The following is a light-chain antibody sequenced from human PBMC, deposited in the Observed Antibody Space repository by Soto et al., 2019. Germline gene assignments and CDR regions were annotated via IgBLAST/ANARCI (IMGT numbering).Light chain of an antibody. CDR2: DAS. Sequence: DIQMTQSPSSLSASVGDRVTITCQASQDINNYLNWYQQKPGKAPKLLIYDASNLETGVPSRFSGSGSGTDFTFTISSLQPEDIATYYCQQYDNLPFTFGPGTKVDIE. CDR3: QQYDNLPFT. V-gene: IGKV1-33*01. CDR1: QDINNY. J-gene: IGKJ3*01.